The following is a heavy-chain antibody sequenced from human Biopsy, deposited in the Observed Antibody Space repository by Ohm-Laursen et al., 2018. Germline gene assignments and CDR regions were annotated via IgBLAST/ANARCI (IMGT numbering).Heavy chain of an antibody. CDR2: IYDRGSTA. CDR1: GDSVSSGSFY. Sequence: SETLSLTCTVSGDSVSSGSFYWTWIRQPPGQGLEFIGYIYDRGSTANYNPSLESRVTMSVYMPNNQFSLKLSSVTSVDTAIYYCARGMRSSGWPYFDSWGQGTLVTVSS. D-gene: IGHD6-19*01. J-gene: IGHJ4*02. CDR3: ARGMRSSGWPYFDS. V-gene: IGHV4-61*01.